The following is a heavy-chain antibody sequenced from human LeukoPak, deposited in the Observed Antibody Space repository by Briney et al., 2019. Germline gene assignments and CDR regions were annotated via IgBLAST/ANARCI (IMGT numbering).Heavy chain of an antibody. CDR3: ARDHEYGDGSGSYYAGYDYGMDV. D-gene: IGHD3-10*01. J-gene: IGHJ6*02. CDR1: GFTFNSYG. CDR2: IWYDGSIK. V-gene: IGHV3-33*01. Sequence: QPGGSLRLSCAASGFTFNSYGMHWVRQAPGKGLEWVAVIWYDGSIKYYADSVKGRFTISRDNSKNTLYLQMNSLRAEDTAVYYCARDHEYGDGSGSYYAGYDYGMDVWGQGTMVTVSS.